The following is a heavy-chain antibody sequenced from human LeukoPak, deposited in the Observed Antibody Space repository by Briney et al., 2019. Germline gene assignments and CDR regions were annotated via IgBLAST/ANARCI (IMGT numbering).Heavy chain of an antibody. CDR2: ISSSSTT. D-gene: IGHD6-19*01. V-gene: IGHV3-48*01. Sequence: GGSLRLSCAASGFTFSSYSMNWVRQAPGKGLEWVSYISSSSTTYYADSVKGRFTVSRDNAKNSLYLQMNSLRAEDTAVYYCARMPGLRVVGTLYYMDVWGKGTTVTVSS. CDR3: ARMPGLRVVGTLYYMDV. CDR1: GFTFSSYS. J-gene: IGHJ6*03.